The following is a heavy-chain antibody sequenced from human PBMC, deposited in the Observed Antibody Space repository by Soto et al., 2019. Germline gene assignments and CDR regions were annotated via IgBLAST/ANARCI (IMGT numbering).Heavy chain of an antibody. J-gene: IGHJ4*02. CDR1: GFSFSSYA. D-gene: IGHD3-10*02. CDR2: ISTRGGRT. CDR3: TIVRVADSALDH. V-gene: IGHV3-23*01. Sequence: PGGSLRLSCAASGFSFSSYAMSWVRQAPPQGLEWVSSISTRGGRTYYADSVKGRFSISRDNSKNTLFLHMSNLRAEDTAMYYCTIVRVADSALDHWGQGTLVTVSS.